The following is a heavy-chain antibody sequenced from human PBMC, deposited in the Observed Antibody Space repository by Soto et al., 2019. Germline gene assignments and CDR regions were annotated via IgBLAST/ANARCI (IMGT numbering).Heavy chain of an antibody. D-gene: IGHD3-22*01. V-gene: IGHV1-3*01. CDR3: AKDYYDSSGYYPPALLFDY. CDR1: GYTFTSYA. Sequence: ASVKVSCKASGYTFTSYAMHWVRQAPGQRLEWMGWINAGNGNTKYSQKFQGRVTITRDTSASTAYMELSSLRSEDTAAYYCAKDYYDSSGYYPPALLFDYWGQGTLVTVSS. J-gene: IGHJ4*02. CDR2: INAGNGNT.